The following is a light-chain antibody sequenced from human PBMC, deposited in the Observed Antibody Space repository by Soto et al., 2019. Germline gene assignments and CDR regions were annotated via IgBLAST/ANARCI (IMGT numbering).Light chain of an antibody. J-gene: IGLJ2*01. V-gene: IGLV1-44*01. CDR2: GNN. CDR1: SSNIGSNT. Sequence: QSVVTQPPSASGTPGQRVTISCSGSSSNIGSNTVNWYQQFPGAAPRFLISGNNVRPSGVPDRFSASRSGTSASLAISGLQSEDEADYYCAVLDDKLRGRIIGGGTKLTVL. CDR3: AVLDDKLRGRI.